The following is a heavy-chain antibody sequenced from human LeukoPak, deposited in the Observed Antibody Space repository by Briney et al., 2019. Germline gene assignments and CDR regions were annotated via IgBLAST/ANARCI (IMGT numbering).Heavy chain of an antibody. J-gene: IGHJ1*01. Sequence: SETLSLTCAVYGESFGGYYWTWIRQPPGKGLEWIGEINHSGSTNYNSSLKSRVTISVDTSRRQVSLNLNSVTAADTAVYYCARHRRIRGVILVWGQGTLVTVSS. CDR2: INHSGST. CDR1: GESFGGYY. CDR3: ARHRRIRGVILV. D-gene: IGHD3-10*01. V-gene: IGHV4-34*01.